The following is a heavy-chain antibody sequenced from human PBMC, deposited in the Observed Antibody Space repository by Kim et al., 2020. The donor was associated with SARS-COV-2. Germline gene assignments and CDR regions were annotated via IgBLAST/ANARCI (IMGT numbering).Heavy chain of an antibody. CDR2: ISSSGSTI. CDR3: AREGGAHYYDSSGYVYYYYYMDV. V-gene: IGHV3-48*03. CDR1: GFTFSSYE. D-gene: IGHD3-22*01. Sequence: GGSLRLSCAASGFTFSSYEMNWVRQAPGKGLEWVSYISSSGSTIYYADSVKGRFTISRDNAKNSLYLQMNSLRAEDTAVYYCAREGGAHYYDSSGYVYYYYYMDVWGKGTTVTVSS. J-gene: IGHJ6*03.